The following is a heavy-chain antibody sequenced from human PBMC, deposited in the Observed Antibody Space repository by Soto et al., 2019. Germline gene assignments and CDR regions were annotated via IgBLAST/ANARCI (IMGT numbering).Heavy chain of an antibody. CDR1: GFTISNYI. CDR3: ERDDEDRSYCDLGY. Sequence: QVQLVESGGGVVQPGRSLRLSCAASGFTISNYIMHWVRQAPGKGLEWVAMILHDGNNKYYADSVKGRFTISRDNSKNTLYLQMNSVRTKDTAMYYCERDDEDRSYCDLGYWGQGTLVTVSS. CDR2: ILHDGNNK. V-gene: IGHV3-30-3*01. D-gene: IGHD3-10*01. J-gene: IGHJ4*02.